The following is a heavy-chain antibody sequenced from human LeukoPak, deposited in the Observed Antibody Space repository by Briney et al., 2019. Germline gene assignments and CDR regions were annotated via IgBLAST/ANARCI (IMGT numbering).Heavy chain of an antibody. CDR3: VRGRLTRVEY. D-gene: IGHD4/OR15-4a*01. CDR1: GYAFTDYY. CDR2: INPHSGGS. J-gene: IGHJ4*02. Sequence: ASVKVSCKASGYAFTDYYVHWVRQAPGQGLEWMGWINPHSGGSNYAQKFQGRVTMTRDTSITTAHIDLNSLRSDDTARYCCVRGRLTRVEYWGRGTLVTVSS. V-gene: IGHV1-2*02.